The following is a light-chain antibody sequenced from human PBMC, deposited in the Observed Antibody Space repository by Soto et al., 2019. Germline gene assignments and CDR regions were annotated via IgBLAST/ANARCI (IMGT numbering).Light chain of an antibody. CDR3: MQALQTPIT. J-gene: IGKJ5*01. CDR1: QSLLHSNGYNY. V-gene: IGKV2-28*01. Sequence: DIVMTQSPLSLSVNPGEPASISCRSSQSLLHSNGYNYLDWYLQKPGQSPQLLIYLGSNRASGVPDRFSGSGSGTDFTLKISRVEAEDVGVYYRMQALQTPITFGQGTRLEIK. CDR2: LGS.